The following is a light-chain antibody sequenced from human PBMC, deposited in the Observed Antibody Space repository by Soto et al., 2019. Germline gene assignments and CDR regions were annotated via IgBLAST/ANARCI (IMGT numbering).Light chain of an antibody. CDR3: QHRTGAYWT. CDR1: QTISSY. CDR2: DAS. V-gene: IGKV3-11*01. Sequence: DIVLTQSPATLSLSPGEGATLSCRASQTISSYLAWYQQKPGQAPRLLIYDASNRATDIPARFSGSGSGTDFTLTISSLEPEAFAVYYCQHRTGAYWTFGQGTKVEIK. J-gene: IGKJ1*01.